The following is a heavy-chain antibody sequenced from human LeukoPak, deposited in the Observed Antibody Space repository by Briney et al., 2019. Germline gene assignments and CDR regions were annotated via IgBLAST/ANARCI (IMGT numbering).Heavy chain of an antibody. CDR2: ISSSGSTI. Sequence: GGSLRLSCAASGFTFSTYEMNWVRQAPGKGLEWVSYISSSGSTIYYADSVKGRFTISRDNAKNSLYLQMNSLRAEDTAVYYCARERASCGGDCLDSWGQGTLVTVSS. CDR1: GFTFSTYE. CDR3: ARERASCGGDCLDS. J-gene: IGHJ5*01. V-gene: IGHV3-48*03. D-gene: IGHD2-21*02.